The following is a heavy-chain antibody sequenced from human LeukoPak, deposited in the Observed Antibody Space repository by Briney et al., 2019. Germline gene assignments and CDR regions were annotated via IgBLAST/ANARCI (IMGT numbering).Heavy chain of an antibody. CDR2: ISHDGRTE. J-gene: IGHJ4*02. Sequence: GGFLRLSCAASGFIFSNYGMHWVRQSPDKGLEWVAVISHDGRTEFYADSVRGRFTISRDNSQKTVYLQMNSLRAEDTALYYCAKDLGGSTDYWGQGTLVTVS. D-gene: IGHD5-12*01. CDR1: GFIFSNYG. CDR3: AKDLGGSTDY. V-gene: IGHV3-30*18.